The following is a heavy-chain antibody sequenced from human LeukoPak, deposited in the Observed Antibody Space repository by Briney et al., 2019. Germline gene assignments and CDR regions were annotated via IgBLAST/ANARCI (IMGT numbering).Heavy chain of an antibody. V-gene: IGHV3-48*03. CDR1: GFTFSSYE. J-gene: IGHJ4*02. CDR3: ASSPVVAGDFDY. D-gene: IGHD2-15*01. Sequence: GGSLRLSCAASGFTFSSYEMNWVRQAPGKGLEWVSYISSSGSTIYYADSVKGRFTISRDNAKNSLYLQMNSLRAEDTAVYYCASSPVVAGDFDYWDQGTLVTVSS. CDR2: ISSSGSTI.